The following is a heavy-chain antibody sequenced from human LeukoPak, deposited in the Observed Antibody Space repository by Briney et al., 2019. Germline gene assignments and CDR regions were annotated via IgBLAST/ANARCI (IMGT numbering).Heavy chain of an antibody. D-gene: IGHD3-9*01. V-gene: IGHV1-2*02. J-gene: IGHJ4*02. CDR1: GYTFTGYY. CDR2: INPNSGGT. Sequence: ASVKVSCKASGYTFTGYYMHWVRQAPGQGLEWMGWINPNSGGTNYAQKFQGRVTMTRDTSISTAYMELSRLRSDDTAVYYCAREGLRYFDWLPIDYWGQGTLVTVSS. CDR3: AREGLRYFDWLPIDY.